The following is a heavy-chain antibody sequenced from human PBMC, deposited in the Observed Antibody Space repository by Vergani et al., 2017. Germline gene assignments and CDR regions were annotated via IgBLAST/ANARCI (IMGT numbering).Heavy chain of an antibody. Sequence: QVQLQQWGAGLLKPSETLSLTCGVHGGSFSVYYWSWIRQSPGKGLEWIGAINDIGTTNYNPSLRSRVTISVDTSKTQFSLRLNSVTAADTAVYFCARLYNALDDWGPGTLVTISS. V-gene: IGHV4-34*01. CDR2: INDIGTT. D-gene: IGHD1-14*01. CDR1: GGSFSVYY. CDR3: ARLYNALDD. J-gene: IGHJ4*02.